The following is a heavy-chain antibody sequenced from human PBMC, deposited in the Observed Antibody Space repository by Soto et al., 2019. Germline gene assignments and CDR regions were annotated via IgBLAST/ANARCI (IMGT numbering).Heavy chain of an antibody. D-gene: IGHD7-27*01. Sequence: GASVKVSYKASGYTFTSYYMHWVRQAPGQGLEWMGIINPSGGSTSYAQKFQGRVTMTRDTSTSTVYMELSSLRSEDTAVYYCARDPTPGYFDYWGQGTLVTVSS. V-gene: IGHV1-46*01. CDR3: ARDPTPGYFDY. CDR2: INPSGGST. CDR1: GYTFTSYY. J-gene: IGHJ4*02.